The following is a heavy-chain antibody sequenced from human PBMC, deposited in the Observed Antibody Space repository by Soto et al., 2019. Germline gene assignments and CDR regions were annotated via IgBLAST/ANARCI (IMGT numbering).Heavy chain of an antibody. CDR2: IIPIFGTA. V-gene: IGHV1-69*01. Sequence: QVQLVQSGAEVKKPGSSVKVSCKASGGTFSSYAISWVRQAPGQGLEWMGGIIPIFGTANYAQKFQGRVTITADESTSTAYRELSSLRSEDTAVYYCARGPAYCGGDCSGNFDYWGQGTLVTVSS. CDR3: ARGPAYCGGDCSGNFDY. D-gene: IGHD2-21*02. J-gene: IGHJ4*02. CDR1: GGTFSSYA.